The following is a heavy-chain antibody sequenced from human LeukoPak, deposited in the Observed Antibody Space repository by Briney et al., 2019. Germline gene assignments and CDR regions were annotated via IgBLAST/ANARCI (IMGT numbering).Heavy chain of an antibody. J-gene: IGHJ6*02. CDR1: GFTFSGSA. Sequence: PGGSLRLSCAASGFTFSGSATHWVRQASGKGLEWVGRIRSKANSYATAYAASVKGRFTISRDDSKNTAYLQMNSLKTEDTAVYYCTRHNIRAYYDSSGCPRPSGGYYYGMDVWGQGTTVTVSS. CDR2: IRSKANSYAT. CDR3: TRHNIRAYYDSSGCPRPSGGYYYGMDV. V-gene: IGHV3-73*01. D-gene: IGHD3-22*01.